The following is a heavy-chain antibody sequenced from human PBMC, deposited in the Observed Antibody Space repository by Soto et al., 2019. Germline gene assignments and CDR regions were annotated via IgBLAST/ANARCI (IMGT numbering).Heavy chain of an antibody. V-gene: IGHV3-23*01. J-gene: IGHJ3*01. CDR1: GFTFYNYA. CDR3: AKKGLGSLATYCTTGDCHYAFDV. CDR2: ISGGGDGT. Sequence: EVQLLESGGGLVRPGGALRLSCAASGFTFYNYAMNWVRQAPGKGLEWVSTISGGGDGTYYADSVKGRVTTSRDNFRNTVYLQMNSLRAEDTAVYYCAKKGLGSLATYCTTGDCHYAFDVWGQGTLVTVSS. D-gene: IGHD2-8*01.